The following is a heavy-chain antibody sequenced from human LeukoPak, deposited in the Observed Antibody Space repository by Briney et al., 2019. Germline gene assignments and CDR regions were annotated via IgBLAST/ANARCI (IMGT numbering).Heavy chain of an antibody. CDR1: GFTFSTYG. D-gene: IGHD3-9*01. J-gene: IGHJ4*02. CDR3: AKGPAGDNDILTDFDY. V-gene: IGHV3-33*06. Sequence: GRSLRLSCAASGFTFSTYGMHWVRQAPGKGLEWVAVIWYDGSNKKYSDSVKGRFSISRDNSKNTLYLQMNSLRAEDTAVYYCAKGPAGDNDILTDFDYWGQGTLVTVSS. CDR2: IWYDGSNK.